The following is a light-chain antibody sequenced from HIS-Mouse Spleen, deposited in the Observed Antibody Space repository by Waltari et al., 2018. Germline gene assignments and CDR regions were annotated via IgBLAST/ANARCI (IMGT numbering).Light chain of an antibody. CDR2: EDS. CDR1: NIGSKN. J-gene: IGLJ2*01. V-gene: IGLV3-10*01. CDR3: YSTDSSGNHRV. Sequence: SYELTQPLSVSVALGQTARITWGGNNIGSKNVNWYQPKPGQAPVLFIYEDSKRPSWIPESSSCSSSGTMATLTISGAQVEDEADYYCYSTDSSGNHRVFGGGTKLTVL.